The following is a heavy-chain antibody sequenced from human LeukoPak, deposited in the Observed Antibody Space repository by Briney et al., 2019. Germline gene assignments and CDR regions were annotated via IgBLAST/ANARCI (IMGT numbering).Heavy chain of an antibody. V-gene: IGHV4-59*01. CDR1: GGSISTYY. Sequence: SETPSLTCTVSGGSISTYYWSWIRQPPGKGLEWIGHIYNSGSTNYSPSLKSRVTISVDTSKNQFSLKLTSVTAADTAVYYCARFKRAGGWSYFDYWGQGTLVTVSS. J-gene: IGHJ4*02. CDR2: IYNSGST. D-gene: IGHD6-19*01. CDR3: ARFKRAGGWSYFDY.